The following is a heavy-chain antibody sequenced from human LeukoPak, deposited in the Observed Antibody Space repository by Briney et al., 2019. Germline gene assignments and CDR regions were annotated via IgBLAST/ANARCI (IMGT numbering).Heavy chain of an antibody. CDR3: ARAKGGPGSTWAFDI. Sequence: PGGSLRLSCAASGFTFSSYEMNWVRQAPGKGLVWVSRLNSDGSTTTYADSMKGRFTISRDNAKNTLYLQMNSLRAEDTAVYYCARAKGGPGSTWAFDIWGQGTMVTVSS. CDR1: GFTFSSYE. J-gene: IGHJ3*02. D-gene: IGHD6-13*01. V-gene: IGHV3-74*01. CDR2: LNSDGSTT.